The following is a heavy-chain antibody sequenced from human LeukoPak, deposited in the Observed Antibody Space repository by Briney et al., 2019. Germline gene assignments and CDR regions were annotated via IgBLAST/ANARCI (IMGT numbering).Heavy chain of an antibody. J-gene: IGHJ5*02. CDR1: GGSFSGYY. D-gene: IGHD1-1*01. Sequence: SETLSLTCAVYGGSFSGYYWSWIRQPPGKGLEWIGEINHSGSTNYNPSLKGRVTISVDTSKNQFSLKLSSVTAADTAVYFCARVPGGALNWFDPWGQGTLVTVSS. CDR2: INHSGST. CDR3: ARVPGGALNWFDP. V-gene: IGHV4-34*01.